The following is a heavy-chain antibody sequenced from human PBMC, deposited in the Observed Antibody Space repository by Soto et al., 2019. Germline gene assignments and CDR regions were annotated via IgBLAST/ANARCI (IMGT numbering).Heavy chain of an antibody. CDR2: IYYSGST. J-gene: IGHJ4*02. V-gene: IGHV4-30-4*01. Sequence: SETLSLTCTVSGGSISIGDYYWSCVRQPPGKGLEWIGYIYYSGSTYYNPSLKSRVTISVDTSKNQFSLKLSSVTAADTAVYYCARGGYDSSGYYFDYWGQGTLVTVSS. CDR3: ARGGYDSSGYYFDY. CDR1: GGSISIGDYY. D-gene: IGHD3-22*01.